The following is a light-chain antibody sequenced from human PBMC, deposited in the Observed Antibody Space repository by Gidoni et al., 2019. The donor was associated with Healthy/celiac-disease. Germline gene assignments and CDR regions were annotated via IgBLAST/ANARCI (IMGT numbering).Light chain of an antibody. CDR3: NSRESSGNHPNWV. Sequence: VSVALGQTVRITCQGDSLRSYYASWYQQKPGQAPVLVIYGKNNRPSGIPDRFSGSSSGNTASLTITGAQAEDEADYYCNSRESSGNHPNWVFGGGTKLTVL. CDR2: GKN. CDR1: SLRSYY. V-gene: IGLV3-19*01. J-gene: IGLJ3*02.